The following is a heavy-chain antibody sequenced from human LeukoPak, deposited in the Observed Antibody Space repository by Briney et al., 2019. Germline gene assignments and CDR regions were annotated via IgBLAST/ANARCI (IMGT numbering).Heavy chain of an antibody. D-gene: IGHD6-19*01. CDR3: ARWIAVVGWAFDI. V-gene: IGHV4-4*07. CDR1: GGSISSYY. CDR2: IYTSGST. Sequence: SETLSLTCTVSGGSISSYYRSWIRQPAGKGLEWIGRIYTSGSTNYNPSLKSRVTMSVHTSKNQFSLKLSSVTAADTAVYYCARWIAVVGWAFDIWGQGTTVTVSS. J-gene: IGHJ3*02.